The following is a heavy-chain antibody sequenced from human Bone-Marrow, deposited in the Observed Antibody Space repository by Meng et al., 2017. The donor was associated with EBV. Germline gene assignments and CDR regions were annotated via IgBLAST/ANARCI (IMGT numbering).Heavy chain of an antibody. CDR1: GASISSGYW. J-gene: IGHJ4*02. CDR3: AASPGWWRLDY. V-gene: IGHV4-4*02. Sequence: QFQLQESGPGLVKPSGTLSLTCVVSGASISSGYWWTWVRQPPGKGLEWIGEVSHSGSTNYNPSLKSRVTISLDKSENQFFLKVTSVTAADTAVYYCAASPGWWRLDYWGQGTLVTVSS. D-gene: IGHD6-19*01. CDR2: VSHSGST.